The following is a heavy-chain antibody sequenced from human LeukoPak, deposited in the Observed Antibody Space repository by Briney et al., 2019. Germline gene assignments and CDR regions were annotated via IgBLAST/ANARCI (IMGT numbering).Heavy chain of an antibody. CDR2: MNPNSGNT. D-gene: IGHD2-21*01. Sequence: GASVKVSCKASGYTFTSYDINWVRQATGQGLEWMGWMNPNSGNTGYAQKFQGRVTITRNTSISTAYMELSSLRSEDTAVYYCARGLWRGKSYYYYYMDVWGKGTTVTVSS. CDR3: ARGLWRGKSYYYYYMDV. CDR1: GYTFTSYD. V-gene: IGHV1-8*03. J-gene: IGHJ6*03.